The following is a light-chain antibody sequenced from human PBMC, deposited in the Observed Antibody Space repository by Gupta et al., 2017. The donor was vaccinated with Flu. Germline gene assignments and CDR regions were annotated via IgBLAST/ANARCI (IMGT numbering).Light chain of an antibody. Sequence: PSSLSASVGDRVTISCRASHEISRYFNWYQQKPGTAPKLLIYASSTLDGEVPSRFSGSVSGTEFTLTISGLQPEDFASYCCQQTDSFPRTFGQGTTVDVK. J-gene: IGKJ1*01. CDR1: HEISRY. CDR2: ASS. V-gene: IGKV1-39*01. CDR3: QQTDSFPRT.